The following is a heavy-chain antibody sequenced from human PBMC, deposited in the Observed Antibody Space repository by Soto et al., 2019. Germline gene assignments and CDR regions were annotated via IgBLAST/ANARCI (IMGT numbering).Heavy chain of an antibody. CDR2: ISSSSSYI. J-gene: IGHJ6*03. Sequence: GGSLRLSCAASGFTFSSHSMNWVRQAPGKGLEWVSSISSSSSYIYYADSVKGRFTISRDNAKNSLYLQMNSLRAEDTAVYYCARERGVVTWTGDDKYYYYIDVWGKGTTVTVSS. CDR3: ARERGVVTWTGDDKYYYYIDV. D-gene: IGHD3-3*01. CDR1: GFTFSSHS. V-gene: IGHV3-21*01.